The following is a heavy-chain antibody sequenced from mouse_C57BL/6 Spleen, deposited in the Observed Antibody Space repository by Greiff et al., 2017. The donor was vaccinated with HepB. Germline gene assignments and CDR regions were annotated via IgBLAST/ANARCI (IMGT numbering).Heavy chain of an antibody. CDR1: GFSLTSYG. J-gene: IGHJ3*01. D-gene: IGHD2-5*01. Sequence: QVHVKQSGPGLVQPSQSLSITCTVSGFSLTSYGVHWVRQSPGKGLEWLGVIWRGGSTDYNAAFMSRLSITKDNSKSQVFFKMNSLQADDTAIYYWAKPYSNSAWFAYWGQGTLVTVSA. CDR3: AKPYSNSAWFAY. V-gene: IGHV2-5*01. CDR2: IWRGGST.